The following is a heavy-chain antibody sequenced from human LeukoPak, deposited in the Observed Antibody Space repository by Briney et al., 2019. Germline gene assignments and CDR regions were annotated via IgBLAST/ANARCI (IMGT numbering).Heavy chain of an antibody. D-gene: IGHD1-26*01. V-gene: IGHV3-23*01. CDR1: GFTFSSYA. CDR3: ANSDAWSYFVVPSHLDY. J-gene: IGHJ4*02. Sequence: GGSLRLSCAASGFTFSSYAMSWVRQAPGKGLEWVSAISGSGGSTYYADSVKGRFTISRDNSKNTLYLQMNSLRAEDTAVYYCANSDAWSYFVVPSHLDYWGQGTLVTVSS. CDR2: ISGSGGST.